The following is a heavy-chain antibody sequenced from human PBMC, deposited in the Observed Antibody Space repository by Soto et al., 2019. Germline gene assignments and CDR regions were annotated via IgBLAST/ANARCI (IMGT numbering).Heavy chain of an antibody. J-gene: IGHJ6*02. D-gene: IGHD3-9*01. CDR3: ARVALLRYFDWLPDSRLYGMDV. V-gene: IGHV4-34*01. CDR1: GGSFSGYY. CDR2: INHSGST. Sequence: PSETLSLTCAVYGGSFSGYYWSWSRQPPGKGLEWIGEINHSGSTNYNPSLKSRVTISVDTSKNQFSLKLSSVTAADTAVYYCARVALLRYFDWLPDSRLYGMDVWGQGTTVTVSS.